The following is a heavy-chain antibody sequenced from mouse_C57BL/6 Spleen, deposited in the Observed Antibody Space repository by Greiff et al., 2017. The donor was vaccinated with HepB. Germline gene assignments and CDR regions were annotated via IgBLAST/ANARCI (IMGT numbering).Heavy chain of an antibody. V-gene: IGHV5-16*01. CDR1: GFTFSDYY. CDR3: ARDPHLDGDYFDY. Sequence: EVQLVESEGGLVQPGSSMKLSCTASGFTFSDYYMAWVRQVPEKGLEWVANINYDGSSTYYLDSLKSRFIISRDNAKNILYLQMSSLKSEDTATYYCARDPHLDGDYFDYWGQGTTLTVSS. J-gene: IGHJ2*01. CDR2: INYDGSST.